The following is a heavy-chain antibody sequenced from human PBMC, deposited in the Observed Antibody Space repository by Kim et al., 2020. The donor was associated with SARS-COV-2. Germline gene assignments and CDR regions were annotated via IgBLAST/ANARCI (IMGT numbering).Heavy chain of an antibody. CDR1: GGTFSSYA. D-gene: IGHD2-15*01. CDR2: IIPIFGTA. CDR3: ARSCSGGSCYSDPYYSYYYGMDV. Sequence: SVKVSCKASGGTFSSYAISWVRQAPGQGLEWMGGIIPIFGTANYAQKFQGRVTITADESTSTAYMELSSLRSEDTAVYYCARSCSGGSCYSDPYYSYYYGMDVWGQGTTVTVSS. V-gene: IGHV1-69*13. J-gene: IGHJ6*02.